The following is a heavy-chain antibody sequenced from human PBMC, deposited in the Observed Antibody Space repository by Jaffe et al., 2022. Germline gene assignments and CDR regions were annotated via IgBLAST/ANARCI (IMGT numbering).Heavy chain of an antibody. V-gene: IGHV3-49*04. CDR2: IRSKAYGGTT. CDR1: GFTFGDYA. D-gene: IGHD1-26*01. Sequence: EVQLVESGGGLVQPGRSLRLSCTASGFTFGDYAMSWVRQAPGKGLEWVGFIRSKAYGGTTEYAASVKGRFTISRDDSKSIAYLQMNSLKTEDTAVYYCTRGGQQWELPALDYWGQGTLVTVSS. J-gene: IGHJ4*02. CDR3: TRGGQQWELPALDY.